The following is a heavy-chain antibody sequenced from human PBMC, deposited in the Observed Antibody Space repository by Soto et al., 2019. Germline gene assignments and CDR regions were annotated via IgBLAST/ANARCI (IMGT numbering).Heavy chain of an antibody. CDR2: INHSGST. J-gene: IGHJ4*02. CDR3: ARGLISGSHYSGGWYYFDS. D-gene: IGHD1-26*01. V-gene: IGHV4-34*01. CDR1: GGSFSGYY. Sequence: ASETLSLTCAVYGGSFSGYYWTWIRQPPGTGLEWIGEINHSGSTNYNPSLKSRVTISVNTSKNQFSLKLTSVTPADTAVYYCARGLISGSHYSGGWYYFDSWGQGTQVTVSS.